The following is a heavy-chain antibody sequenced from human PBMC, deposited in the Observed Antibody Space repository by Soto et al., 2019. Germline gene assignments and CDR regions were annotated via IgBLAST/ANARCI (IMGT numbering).Heavy chain of an antibody. Sequence: PGGSLRLSCAASGFTFSSYAMHWVRQAPGKGLEWVAVISYDGSNKYYADSVKGRFTISRDNSKNTLYLQMNSLRAEDTAVYYCAREVGDDFWSGYYNNYYGMDVWGQGTTVTVSS. CDR3: AREVGDDFWSGYYNNYYGMDV. V-gene: IGHV3-30-3*01. CDR1: GFTFSSYA. CDR2: ISYDGSNK. D-gene: IGHD3-3*01. J-gene: IGHJ6*02.